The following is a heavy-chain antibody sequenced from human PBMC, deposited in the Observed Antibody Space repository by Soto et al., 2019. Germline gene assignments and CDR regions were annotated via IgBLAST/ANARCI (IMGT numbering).Heavy chain of an antibody. V-gene: IGHV1-69*02. D-gene: IGHD3-10*01. CDR1: GGTFSSYT. Sequence: QVQLVQSGAEVKKPGSSVKVSCKASGGTFSSYTISWVRQAPGQGLEWMGRIIPILGIANYAQKFQGRVTITADKSTSTAYMELSSLRSEDMAVYYCARVIGTDLFGWFDPWGQGTLVTVSS. J-gene: IGHJ5*02. CDR3: ARVIGTDLFGWFDP. CDR2: IIPILGIA.